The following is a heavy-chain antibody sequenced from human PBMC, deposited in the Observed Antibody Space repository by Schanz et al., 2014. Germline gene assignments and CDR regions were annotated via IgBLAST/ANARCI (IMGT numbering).Heavy chain of an antibody. CDR1: GDTFRSYT. CDR3: AEYASGSYYDL. Sequence: QVQLVQSGAEVKKPGSSVTVSCKASGDTFRSYTINWVRHAPGQGLEWMGRIVPLLGVTVYAQKFQGRVTFTADKATGTAYMELSRLKSEDTAMYYCAEYASGSYYDLWGQGTLVTVSS. J-gene: IGHJ4*02. D-gene: IGHD3-10*01. V-gene: IGHV1-69*02. CDR2: IVPLLGVT.